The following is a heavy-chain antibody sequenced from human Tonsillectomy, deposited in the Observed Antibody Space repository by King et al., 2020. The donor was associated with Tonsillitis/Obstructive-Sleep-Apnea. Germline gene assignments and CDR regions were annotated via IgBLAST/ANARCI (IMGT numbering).Heavy chain of an antibody. J-gene: IGHJ4*02. V-gene: IGHV4-39*01. CDR3: ATLGLGIGADYFDY. Sequence: LQLQESGPGLVKPSETLSLTCIVSGGSISSSDHYWGWIRQPPGKGLEWIGSINYRGSTYYNPSLKSPVAISVDTSKSQFPLKLNSVTAADTAVYYCATLGLGIGADYFDYWGPGTLVTVSS. CDR1: GGSISSSDHY. D-gene: IGHD7-27*01. CDR2: INYRGST.